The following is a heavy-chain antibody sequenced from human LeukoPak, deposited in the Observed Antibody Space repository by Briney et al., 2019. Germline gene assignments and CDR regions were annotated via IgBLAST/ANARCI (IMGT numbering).Heavy chain of an antibody. CDR3: ARVGATGTTSPFDY. V-gene: IGHV1-2*02. Sequence: ASVKVSCKASGYTFTGYYLHWVRQAPGQGLEWMGWIDPNSGGTNYAQKFQGRVTMTRDTSISTAYMELSRLRSDDTAVYYCARVGATGTTSPFDYWGQGTLVTVSS. D-gene: IGHD1-1*01. CDR1: GYTFTGYY. CDR2: IDPNSGGT. J-gene: IGHJ4*02.